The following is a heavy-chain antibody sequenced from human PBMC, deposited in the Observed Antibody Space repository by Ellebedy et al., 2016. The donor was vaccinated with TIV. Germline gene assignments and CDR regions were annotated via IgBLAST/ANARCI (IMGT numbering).Heavy chain of an antibody. V-gene: IGHV1-24*01. CDR1: GYTLTELS. CDR2: FDPEDGTT. D-gene: IGHD2-15*01. CDR3: ARDGGYCSGGSCPDVDQYGMDV. Sequence: ASVKVSCKVSGYTLTELSMHWVRQAPGKGLEWMGGFDPEDGTTIYAQKFQGRVTMTEDTSTDTAYMELSSLRSEDTAVYYCARDGGYCSGGSCPDVDQYGMDVWGQGTTVTVSS. J-gene: IGHJ6*02.